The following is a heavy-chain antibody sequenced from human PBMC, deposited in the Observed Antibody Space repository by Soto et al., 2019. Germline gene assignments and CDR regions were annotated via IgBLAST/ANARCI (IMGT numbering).Heavy chain of an antibody. Sequence: SETLSLTCAVYGGSFSGYYWSWIRQPPGKGLEWIGEINHSGSTNYNPSLKSRVTISVDTSKNQFSLKLSSVTAADTAVYYCARGFYGDYVDYWGQGTLVTVS. CDR3: ARGFYGDYVDY. V-gene: IGHV4-34*01. D-gene: IGHD4-17*01. CDR1: GGSFSGYY. J-gene: IGHJ4*02. CDR2: INHSGST.